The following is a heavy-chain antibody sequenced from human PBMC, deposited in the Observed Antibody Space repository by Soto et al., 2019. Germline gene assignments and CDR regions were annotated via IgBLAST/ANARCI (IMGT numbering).Heavy chain of an antibody. Sequence: ASVKVSCKASGYNFIVNYIHWVRQAPGQGIEWMGWINPYSGATKYGQTFQGRVTMTRDTSISSAYMELSRLTPDDTAVYLCATRLRLAGTRPRSCFGWCDS. CDR3: ATRLRLAGTRPRSCFGWCDS. CDR1: GYNFIVNY. V-gene: IGHV1-2*02. D-gene: IGHD2-21*02. CDR2: INPYSGAT. J-gene: IGHJ5*01.